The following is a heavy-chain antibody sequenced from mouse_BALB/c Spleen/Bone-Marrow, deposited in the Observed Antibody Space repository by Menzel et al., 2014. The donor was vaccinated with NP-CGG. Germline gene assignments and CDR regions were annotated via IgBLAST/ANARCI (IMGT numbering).Heavy chain of an antibody. D-gene: IGHD2-4*01. V-gene: IGHV1S135*01. CDR1: GYSYTDYN. J-gene: IGHJ3*01. Sequence: QLQESGPELVKPGASVKVSCTASGYSYTDYNIYWMKQSHGRSLEWIGYVDPYNGGTSYSQKFKGKATLTADKSSSTAFMHLNSLTSEDSAVYYCASYFDYPWFAYWGQGTLVTVSA. CDR2: VDPYNGGT. CDR3: ASYFDYPWFAY.